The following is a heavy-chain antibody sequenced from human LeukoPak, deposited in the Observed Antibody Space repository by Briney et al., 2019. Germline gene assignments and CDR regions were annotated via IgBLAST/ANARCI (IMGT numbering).Heavy chain of an antibody. Sequence: GRPLRLSCAASGFTFDDYAMHWVRQAPGKGLEWVSGISWNSGTIGYADSVKGRFTISRDNAKNSLYLQMNSLRAEDTAVYYCARGEMATISDYFDYWGQGTLVTVSS. CDR1: GFTFDDYA. CDR3: ARGEMATISDYFDY. D-gene: IGHD5-24*01. J-gene: IGHJ4*02. V-gene: IGHV3-9*01. CDR2: ISWNSGTI.